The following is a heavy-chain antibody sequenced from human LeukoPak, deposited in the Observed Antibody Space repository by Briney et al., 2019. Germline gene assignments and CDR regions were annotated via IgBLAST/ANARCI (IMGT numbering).Heavy chain of an antibody. J-gene: IGHJ4*02. V-gene: IGHV4-39*07. D-gene: IGHD3-16*01. CDR3: ARLLRTQDY. CDR1: GGSISSGSYY. CDR2: INHSGST. Sequence: SQTLSLTCTVSGGSISSGSYYWSWIRQPPGKGLEWIGEINHSGSTNYNPSLKSRVTISVDTSKNQFSLKLSSVTAADTAVYYCARLLRTQDYWGQGTLVTVSS.